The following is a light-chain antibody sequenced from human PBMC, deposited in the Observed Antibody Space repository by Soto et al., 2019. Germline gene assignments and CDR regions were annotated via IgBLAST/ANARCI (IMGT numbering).Light chain of an antibody. Sequence: DFQMTQSPSTLSASVGDRVTITCRASQSISSWLAWYQQKPGKAPKLLIYDVSNLESGVPSRFSGSGSGTEFTLTIRSLQPDDVATYYCQQYNTFWTFGQGTKVDIK. CDR2: DVS. J-gene: IGKJ1*01. CDR3: QQYNTFWT. CDR1: QSISSW. V-gene: IGKV1-5*01.